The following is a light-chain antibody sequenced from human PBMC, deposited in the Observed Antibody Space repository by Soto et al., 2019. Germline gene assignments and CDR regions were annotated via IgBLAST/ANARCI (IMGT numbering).Light chain of an antibody. Sequence: DIQLTQSPSFLSASVGDRVTIACRASQGISSYLAWYQQKPGKAPKLLIYAASILQSGVPSRLSGSGSGTELNLTISRLQPEDFAIYYCQNLSGYPITCGQGTRLEIK. CDR3: QNLSGYPIT. CDR1: QGISSY. CDR2: AAS. V-gene: IGKV1-9*01. J-gene: IGKJ5*01.